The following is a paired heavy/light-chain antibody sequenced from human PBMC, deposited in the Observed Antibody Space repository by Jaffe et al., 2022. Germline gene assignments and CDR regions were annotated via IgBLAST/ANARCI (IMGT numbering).Light chain of an antibody. CDR1: QSVSSSY. Sequence: EIVLTQSPGTLSLSPGERATLSCRASQSVSSSYLAWYQQKPGQAPRLLIYGASSRATGIPDRFSGSGSGTDFTLTISRLEPEDFAVYYCQQYGSSQRTFGQGTKLEIK. V-gene: IGKV3-20*01. J-gene: IGKJ2*01. CDR3: QQYGSSQRT. CDR2: GAS.
Heavy chain of an antibody. J-gene: IGHJ3*02. CDR2: IIPIFGTA. CDR1: GGTFSSYA. CDR3: ATGGGGYCSGGSCYIGAFDI. D-gene: IGHD2-15*01. Sequence: QVQLVQSGAEVKKPGSSVKVSCKASGGTFSSYAISWVRQAPGQGLEWMGGIIPIFGTANYAQKFQGRVTITTDESTSTAYMELSSLRSEDTAVYYCATGGGGYCSGGSCYIGAFDIWGQGTMVTVSS. V-gene: IGHV1-69*05.